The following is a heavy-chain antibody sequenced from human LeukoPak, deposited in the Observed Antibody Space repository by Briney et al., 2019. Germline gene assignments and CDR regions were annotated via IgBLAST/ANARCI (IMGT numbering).Heavy chain of an antibody. CDR1: GYTFTGYY. Sequence: GASVKVSCKASGYTFTGYYMHWVRQAPGQGLEWMGWINPNSGGTNYAQKFQGRVTMTRDTSISTAYMELSRLRSDDTAVYYCARGYYVRSSGWSGNYFDYWGQGTLVTVSS. V-gene: IGHV1-2*02. D-gene: IGHD6-19*01. CDR3: ARGYYVRSSGWSGNYFDY. J-gene: IGHJ4*02. CDR2: INPNSGGT.